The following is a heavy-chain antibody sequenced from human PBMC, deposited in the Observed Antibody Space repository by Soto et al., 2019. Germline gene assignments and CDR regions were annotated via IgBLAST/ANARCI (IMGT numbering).Heavy chain of an antibody. Sequence: QVQLVESGGGVVQPGRSLRLSCAASGFTFNRFGMHWVRQAPGTGLEWVAVISYDGNNKYYADSVKGRFTISRDNSQDPLYIQMNSLRPEDTAMYDCEKAVDISVRGVPPSDYWGQGTLVTVSS. CDR3: EKAVDISVRGVPPSDY. CDR1: GFTFNRFG. CDR2: ISYDGNNK. D-gene: IGHD3-10*02. J-gene: IGHJ4*02. V-gene: IGHV3-30*18.